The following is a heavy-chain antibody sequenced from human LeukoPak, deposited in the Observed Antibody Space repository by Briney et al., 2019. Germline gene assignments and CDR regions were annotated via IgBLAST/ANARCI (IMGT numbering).Heavy chain of an antibody. V-gene: IGHV1-69*13. Sequence: SVKVSCKASGGSFTFTSHAISWVRQAPGQGLEWMGGLIPIYGSANYAQKFQGRVTITSDESTRTVYMELSSLRPEDSAVYYCAGFFYDNSGDAFDIWGQGTMVTVSS. J-gene: IGHJ3*02. D-gene: IGHD3-22*01. CDR2: LIPIYGSA. CDR1: GGSFTFTSHA. CDR3: AGFFYDNSGDAFDI.